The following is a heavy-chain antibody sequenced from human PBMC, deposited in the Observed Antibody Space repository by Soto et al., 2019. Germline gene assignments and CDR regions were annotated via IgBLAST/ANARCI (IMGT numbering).Heavy chain of an antibody. CDR3: ARDPGIAAAGYYYYGMDV. V-gene: IGHV4-59*01. D-gene: IGHD6-13*01. Sequence: PSETLSLTCTVSGGSISSYYWSWIRQPPGKGLEWIGYIYYSGSTNYNPSLKSRVTISVDTSKNQFSLKLSSVTAADTAVYYCARDPGIAAAGYYYYGMDVWGQGTTVTVS. CDR2: IYYSGST. CDR1: GGSISSYY. J-gene: IGHJ6*02.